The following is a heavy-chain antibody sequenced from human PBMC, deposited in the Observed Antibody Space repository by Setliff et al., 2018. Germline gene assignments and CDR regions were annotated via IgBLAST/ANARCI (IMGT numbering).Heavy chain of an antibody. CDR3: ARMTGFQYIDV. Sequence: SETLSLTCTVPGGSISSSSYYWGWIRQPPGKGLEWIGSIYTSWSTIYNPSLKSRVTILLDTSKNQFSLTLTSVTAADTAVYYCARMTGFQYIDVWGKGTTVTVSS. CDR2: IYTSWST. J-gene: IGHJ6*03. V-gene: IGHV4-39*07. D-gene: IGHD3-3*01. CDR1: GGSISSSSYY.